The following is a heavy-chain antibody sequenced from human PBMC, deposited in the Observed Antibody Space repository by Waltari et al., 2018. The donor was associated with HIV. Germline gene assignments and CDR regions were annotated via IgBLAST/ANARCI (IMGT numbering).Heavy chain of an antibody. CDR3: ARDLSPKVVAGTVFQH. CDR1: GGTFSSYA. CDR2: IIPILVTT. V-gene: IGHV1-69*01. J-gene: IGHJ1*01. Sequence: QVQLVQSGAEVKKPGSSVKVSCKASGGTFSSYAISWVRQAPGQGLEWMGGIIPILVTTNYAQKFQGRVTITADESTSTAYMELSSLRSEDTAVYYCARDLSPKVVAGTVFQHWGQGTLVTVSS. D-gene: IGHD6-19*01.